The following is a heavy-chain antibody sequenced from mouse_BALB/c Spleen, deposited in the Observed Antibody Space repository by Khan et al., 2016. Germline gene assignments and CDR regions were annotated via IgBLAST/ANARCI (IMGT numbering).Heavy chain of an antibody. CDR2: IRNKANGYTT. J-gene: IGHJ4*01. D-gene: IGHD2-3*01. CDR1: GFTFTDYY. Sequence: EVQLVESGGGLVQPGGSLRLSCATSGFTFTDYYMSWVRQPPGKALEWLGFIRNKANGYTTEYSASVKGRFTISRDNSQSIVYLQMNTLGAEDSATYYCARDGYYVDAMDYWGQGTSVTVSS. V-gene: IGHV7-3*02. CDR3: ARDGYYVDAMDY.